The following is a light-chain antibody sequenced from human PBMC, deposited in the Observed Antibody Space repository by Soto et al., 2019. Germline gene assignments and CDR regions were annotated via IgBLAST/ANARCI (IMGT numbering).Light chain of an antibody. CDR3: SSYTSSSTLV. CDR2: EVS. Sequence: QSALTQPASVSGSPGQSITLSCTGTSSDVGAYHYVSWYQHHPGKAPKLLIYEVSNRPSGVSIRFSGSKSGNTASLTISGLQAEDEADFYCSSYTSSSTLVFGTGTKLTVL. J-gene: IGLJ1*01. V-gene: IGLV2-14*01. CDR1: SSDVGAYHY.